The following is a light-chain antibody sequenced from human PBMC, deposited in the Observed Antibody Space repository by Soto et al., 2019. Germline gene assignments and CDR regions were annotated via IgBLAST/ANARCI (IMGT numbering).Light chain of an antibody. CDR1: QDISNY. J-gene: IGKJ4*01. Sequence: EIQMTESPLTLSPSVGDRVHTTCLVSQDISNYLNWYLQKPGKAPKLLIYDASNLETGVPSRFSGSGSGTDFTFTISSLQAEDIATYYCQQYDNPPVTFGGGTKVDIK. CDR2: DAS. CDR3: QQYDNPPVT. V-gene: IGKV1-33*01.